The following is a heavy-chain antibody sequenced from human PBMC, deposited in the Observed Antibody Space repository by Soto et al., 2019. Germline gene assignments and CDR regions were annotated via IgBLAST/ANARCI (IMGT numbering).Heavy chain of an antibody. CDR2: ISGSGGST. Sequence: EVQLLESGGVLVQVGESLRLSCPASVFTFSTYPMSWVRQAPGKGLEWVSSISGSGGSTYYANSVRGRFTISRDNSKNTLYLQMNSPRAEDTAVYYCAQNNLFSSGTKDYWGQGTLVTVSS. J-gene: IGHJ4*02. V-gene: IGHV3-23*01. D-gene: IGHD3-10*01. CDR1: VFTFSTYP. CDR3: AQNNLFSSGTKDY.